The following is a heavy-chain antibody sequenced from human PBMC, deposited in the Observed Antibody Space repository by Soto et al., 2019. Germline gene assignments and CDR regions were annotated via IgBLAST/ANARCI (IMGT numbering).Heavy chain of an antibody. CDR2: IIPILGIA. J-gene: IGHJ6*02. CDR3: AREAAAAGYGMDV. Sequence: QVQLVQSGAEVKKPGSSVKVSCKASGGTFSSYTISWVRQAPGQGLEWMGRIIPILGIANYAQKFQGRVTITADKSTSTAYMELSSLRSEDTAVYYCAREAAAAGYGMDVWGQGTTVTVSS. CDR1: GGTFSSYT. D-gene: IGHD6-13*01. V-gene: IGHV1-69*08.